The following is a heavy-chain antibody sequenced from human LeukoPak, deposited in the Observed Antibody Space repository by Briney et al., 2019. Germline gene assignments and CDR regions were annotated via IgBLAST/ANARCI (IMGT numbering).Heavy chain of an antibody. J-gene: IGHJ3*02. D-gene: IGHD3-3*01. CDR1: GGSFSGYY. CDR2: INHSGST. Sequence: PSETLSLTCAVYGGSFSGYYWRWIRQPPGKGLEWIGEINHSGSTNYNPSLKSRVTISVDTSKNQFSLKLSSVTAADTAVFYCARGLPYYDFWSGSKSPTEAAFDIWGQGTMVTVSS. V-gene: IGHV4-34*01. CDR3: ARGLPYYDFWSGSKSPTEAAFDI.